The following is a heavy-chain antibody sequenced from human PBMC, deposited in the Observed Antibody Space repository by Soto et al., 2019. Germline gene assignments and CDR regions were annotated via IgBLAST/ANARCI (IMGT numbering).Heavy chain of an antibody. CDR2: FDPEDGET. J-gene: IGHJ4*02. D-gene: IGHD2-2*02. V-gene: IGHV1-24*01. CDR1: GYSLTELS. Sequence: QVPLVQSGAGVRKPGASVKVSCKVSGYSLTELSMHWVRQAPGKGLEWMGGFDPEDGETIYAQKFQGRVTMTEDSSTDTAYMELSSLRSEDTAVYYCATTYISPFDYWGQGTLVTVSS. CDR3: ATTYISPFDY.